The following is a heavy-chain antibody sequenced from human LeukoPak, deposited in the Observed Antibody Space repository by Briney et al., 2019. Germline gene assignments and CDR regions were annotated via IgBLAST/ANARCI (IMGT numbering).Heavy chain of an antibody. J-gene: IGHJ4*02. CDR3: ARGGIGSAWVN. D-gene: IGHD6-25*01. V-gene: IGHV3-48*02. CDR2: ISSGSADL. Sequence: GGSLRLSCAASGFQFDTYAMNWVRQPPGKGLEWISYISSGSADLYYADSVKGRFTISRDNARNSLFLQMNSLRDEDTAIYYCARGGIGSAWVNWGQGTLVTVAS. CDR1: GFQFDTYA.